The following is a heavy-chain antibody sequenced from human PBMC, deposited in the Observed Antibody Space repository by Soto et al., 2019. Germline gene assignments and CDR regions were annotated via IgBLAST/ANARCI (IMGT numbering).Heavy chain of an antibody. D-gene: IGHD1-26*01. CDR2: IYWDDDK. CDR1: GFSLSTSGVG. CDR3: AHVPGHSGSYYGDPFDY. Sequence: QITLKESGPTLVKPTQTLTLTCTFSGFSLSTSGVGVGWIRQPPGKALEWLALIYWDDDKRYSPSLKSRLTITKDTSKNQVVLTMTNMDPVDTATYYCAHVPGHSGSYYGDPFDYWGQGTLVTVSS. J-gene: IGHJ4*02. V-gene: IGHV2-5*02.